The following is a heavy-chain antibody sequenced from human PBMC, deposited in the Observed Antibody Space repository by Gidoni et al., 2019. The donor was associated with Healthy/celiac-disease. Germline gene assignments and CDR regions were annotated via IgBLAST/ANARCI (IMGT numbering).Heavy chain of an antibody. CDR2: IYYSGRT. D-gene: IGHD3-16*01. CDR3: ARESYYDYVWGSHWDAFDI. J-gene: IGHJ3*02. V-gene: IGHV4-31*03. CDR1: GGSISSGGYY. Sequence: QVQLQESGPGLVKPSQTLSLTCTVSGGSISSGGYYWSWIRQHPGKGLEWIGYIYYSGRTYYNPSLKSRVTISVDTSKNQFSLKLSSVTAADTAVYYCARESYYDYVWGSHWDAFDIWGQGTMVTVSS.